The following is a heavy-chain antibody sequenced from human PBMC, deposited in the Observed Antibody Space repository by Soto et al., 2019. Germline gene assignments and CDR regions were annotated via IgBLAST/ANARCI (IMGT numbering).Heavy chain of an antibody. D-gene: IGHD2-8*02. CDR3: AKGLVGYVFGVQDYHYGMDV. J-gene: IGHJ6*01. CDR2: ISYEGSNK. CDR1: GFTFSGYG. Sequence: QVQLVESGGGGVQPGTSVRLSCAASGFTFSGYGMHWVRQAPGKGLEWVAAISYEGSNKHYADSVKGRFTISRDNSKNTLSLQMNGLRGEDTAVYHCAKGLVGYVFGVQDYHYGMDVWGQGATVIVSS. V-gene: IGHV3-30*18.